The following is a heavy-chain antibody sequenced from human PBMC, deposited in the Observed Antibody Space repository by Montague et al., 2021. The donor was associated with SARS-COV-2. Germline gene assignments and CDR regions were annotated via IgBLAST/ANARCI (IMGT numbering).Heavy chain of an antibody. CDR3: ARHGYYETYDAFDI. J-gene: IGHJ3*02. D-gene: IGHD3-22*01. V-gene: IGHV4-4*02. Sequence: SETLSLTCAVSDGSISSPNWWNWVRQPPGKGLEWIGEIYYTGNTNYNPSLKSRVTIFIDKSKNHFSLQLSSVTAADTAVYYCARHGYYETYDAFDIWGQGTMVTVSS. CDR1: DGSISSPNW. CDR2: IYYTGNT.